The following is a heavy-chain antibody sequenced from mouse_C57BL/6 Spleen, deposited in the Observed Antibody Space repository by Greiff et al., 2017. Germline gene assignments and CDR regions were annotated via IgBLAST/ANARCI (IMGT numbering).Heavy chain of an antibody. D-gene: IGHD3-1*01. CDR3: AREAGVGGNSFDY. V-gene: IGHV1-76*01. CDR2: SYPGSGNT. CDR1: GYTFTDYY. J-gene: IGHJ2*01. Sequence: VKLVESGAELVRPGASVKLSCKASGYTFTDYYINWVKQRPGQGLEWIARSYPGSGNTYYNEKFKCKATLTAEKASSTAYMQLSSLTSEDSAVYFCAREAGVGGNSFDYWGQGTTLTVSS.